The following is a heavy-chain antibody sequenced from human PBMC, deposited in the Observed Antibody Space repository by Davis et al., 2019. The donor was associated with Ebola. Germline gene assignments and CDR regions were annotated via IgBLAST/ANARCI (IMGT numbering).Heavy chain of an antibody. J-gene: IGHJ4*02. D-gene: IGHD3-3*02. CDR3: AKMSHFWSVYPVDS. V-gene: IGHV3-23*01. Sequence: GGSLRLSCAASGFTFSDYAMSWVRQAPGKGLEWVSSINGAAGFTSFAESVKGRFTISRDNSRKTLDLHMNSLRAEDTAIYFCAKMSHFWSVYPVDSWGQGTLVTVSS. CDR2: INGAAGFT. CDR1: GFTFSDYA.